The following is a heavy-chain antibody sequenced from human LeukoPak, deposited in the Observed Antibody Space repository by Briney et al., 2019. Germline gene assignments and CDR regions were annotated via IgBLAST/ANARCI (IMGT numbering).Heavy chain of an antibody. Sequence: PSETLSLTCTVSGGSISSYYWSWIRQPPGKGLEWIGYIYYSGSTNYNPSLKSRVTISVDTSKNQFSLKLSSVTAADTAVYYCARHGGGTYLQYWGQGALVIVSA. J-gene: IGHJ4*02. CDR1: GGSISSYY. CDR2: IYYSGST. V-gene: IGHV4-59*08. D-gene: IGHD1-26*01. CDR3: ARHGGGTYLQY.